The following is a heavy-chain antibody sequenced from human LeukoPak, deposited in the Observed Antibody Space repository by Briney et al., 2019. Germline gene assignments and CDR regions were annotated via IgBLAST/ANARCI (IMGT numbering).Heavy chain of an antibody. Sequence: ASVKVSCKAAGYTFSIYGITWVRQAPGQGLEWMGWTSAYNGDTHYAQKFQGRVTMTTDTSTNTAYIELRSLTSDDTAAYYCARDPYRSRISAFDHWGQGTLVTVSS. J-gene: IGHJ4*02. V-gene: IGHV1-18*01. CDR2: TSAYNGDT. CDR3: ARDPYRSRISAFDH. D-gene: IGHD6-13*01. CDR1: GYTFSIYG.